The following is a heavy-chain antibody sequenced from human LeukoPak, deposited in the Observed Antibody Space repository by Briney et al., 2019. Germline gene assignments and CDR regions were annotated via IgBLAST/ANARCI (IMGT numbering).Heavy chain of an antibody. V-gene: IGHV1-69*13. CDR2: IIPIFGTA. D-gene: IGHD4-23*01. CDR3: ARGQTRAFYGGNSVWFDP. J-gene: IGHJ5*02. Sequence: SVKVSCKASGGTFSSYAISWVRQAPGQGLEWMGGIIPIFGTANYAQKFQGRVTITADESTSTAYMELSSLRSEDTAVYYCARGQTRAFYGGNSVWFDPWGQGTLVTVSS. CDR1: GGTFSSYA.